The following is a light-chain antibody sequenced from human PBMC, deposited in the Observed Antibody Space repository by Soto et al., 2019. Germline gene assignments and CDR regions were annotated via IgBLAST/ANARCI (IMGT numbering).Light chain of an antibody. J-gene: IGKJ1*01. Sequence: EIVLTRSPGTLSLSPGERATLSSRASQSVSSSYLAWYQQKPGQAPRLLIYGASSRATGIPDRFSGSGSGTDFTLTISRLEPEDLAVYYCQQYGSSPTFGQGTKVDIK. CDR2: GAS. CDR1: QSVSSSY. CDR3: QQYGSSPT. V-gene: IGKV3-20*01.